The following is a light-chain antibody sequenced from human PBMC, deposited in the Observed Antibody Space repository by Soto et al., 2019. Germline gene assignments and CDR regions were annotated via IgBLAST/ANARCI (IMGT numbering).Light chain of an antibody. Sequence: DIQMTQSPSSLSASIGDRVTITCRASQSISSYLNWYQQKPGKAPKLLIYAASNLQSGVPSMFSGSGSRTDFSLAISSLQPEDVAAYYCEQSYSTPPYTFGQGTKLE. V-gene: IGKV1-39*01. J-gene: IGKJ2*01. CDR3: EQSYSTPPYT. CDR1: QSISSY. CDR2: AAS.